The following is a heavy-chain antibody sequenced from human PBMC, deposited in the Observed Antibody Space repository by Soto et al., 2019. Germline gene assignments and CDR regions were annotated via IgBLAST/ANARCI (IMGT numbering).Heavy chain of an antibody. CDR2: IIPVFGTP. CDR3: ASHLYQYVVGSYRH. D-gene: IGHD3-16*02. Sequence: HVQLVQSGAEVKETGSSVKVSCKSSGYIFKNYAVTWLRQAPGQGLEWMGGIIPVFGTPDYSQKFRGRVTITADETKSTVYMELRSLPSEDTGVCYCASHLYQYVVGSYRHWGQGTLVTVSS. CDR1: GYIFKNYA. V-gene: IGHV1-69*01. J-gene: IGHJ4*02.